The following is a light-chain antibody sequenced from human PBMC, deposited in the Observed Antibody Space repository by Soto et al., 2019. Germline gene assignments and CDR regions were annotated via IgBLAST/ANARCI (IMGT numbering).Light chain of an antibody. CDR1: QSVSSSY. CDR3: QQYGNSPPST. CDR2: GAS. V-gene: IGKV3-20*01. Sequence: EIVLTQSPGTLSLSPGERATLSCRASQSVSSSYLAWYQQKPGQAPRLLIYGASSRATGIPDRFSGSGSGTDFTLTISRLETEDFAVYFCQQYGNSPPSTFGQGTKVEIK. J-gene: IGKJ2*02.